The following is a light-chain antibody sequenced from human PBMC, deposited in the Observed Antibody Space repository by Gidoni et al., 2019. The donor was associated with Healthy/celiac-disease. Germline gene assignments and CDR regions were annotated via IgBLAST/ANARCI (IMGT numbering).Light chain of an antibody. CDR2: QDS. J-gene: IGLJ2*01. V-gene: IGLV3-1*01. Sequence: SYDLTQPPSVSVSPGQTASITCSGDKLADKYACWYQQKPGQSPVLIIEQDSKRPSGIPERFSGYNAGNTATLTISGNQAMDEDDYYCQEWDSSTAHVVFGGGTKLTVL. CDR1: KLADKY. CDR3: QEWDSSTAHVV.